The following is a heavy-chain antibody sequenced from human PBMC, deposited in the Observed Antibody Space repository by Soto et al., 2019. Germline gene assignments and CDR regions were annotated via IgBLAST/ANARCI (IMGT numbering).Heavy chain of an antibody. CDR2: INPDGGST. CDR1: GYSFMDHY. V-gene: IGHV1-46*01. CDR3: ARDPRSWNYVGVWDS. Sequence: QVHLVQSGAGAKKPGASVRLSCKASGYSFMDHYIHWVRQAPGQGLEWMGVINPDGGSTGYAQRFQDRVTVTADTSTTTVYMDLTGLTSEDTAVYYCARDPRSWNYVGVWDSWGKGNLVTVSS. J-gene: IGHJ5*01. D-gene: IGHD3-16*01.